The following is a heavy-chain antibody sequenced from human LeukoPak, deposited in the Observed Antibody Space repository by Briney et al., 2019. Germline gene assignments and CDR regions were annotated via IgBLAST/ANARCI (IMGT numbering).Heavy chain of an antibody. CDR1: GGSINSSSYY. CDR3: ARAYSGSYSEYFQH. D-gene: IGHD1-26*01. Sequence: SETLSLTCTVSGGSINSSSYYWGWIRQPPGKGLEWIGSIYYSGSTYYNPSLKSRVTISVDTSKNQFSLKLSSVTAADTAVYYCARAYSGSYSEYFQHWGQGTLVTVSS. J-gene: IGHJ1*01. V-gene: IGHV4-39*07. CDR2: IYYSGST.